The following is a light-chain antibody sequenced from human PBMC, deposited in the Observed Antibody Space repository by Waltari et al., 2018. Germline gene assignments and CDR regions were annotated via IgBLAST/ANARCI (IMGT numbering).Light chain of an antibody. CDR1: SSKIGSNY. CDR2: KHN. V-gene: IGLV1-47*01. Sequence: QSVLTQPPSASGTPGQRVTISCSGSSSKIGSNYVYWYQQLPGTAPKLLIYKHNKRPSGVPDRFSGSNSGTSASRASGGLRCEDEADYPCAAWDDSLSGVVFGGGTKLTVL. CDR3: AAWDDSLSGVV. J-gene: IGLJ2*01.